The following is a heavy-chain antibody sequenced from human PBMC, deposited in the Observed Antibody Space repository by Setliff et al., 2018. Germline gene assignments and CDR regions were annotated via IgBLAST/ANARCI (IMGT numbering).Heavy chain of an antibody. CDR2: IYIGGSA. D-gene: IGHD1-26*01. CDR3: ARKGISALSGAFDM. J-gene: IGHJ3*02. V-gene: IGHV4-4*07. CDR1: GGSISSYY. Sequence: SETLSLTCTVSGGSISSYYWSWIRQPAGKGLEWIGHIYIGGSANYNPSLKSRVTMSIDTSKNQFSLKLNSVTAADMAAYYCARKGISALSGAFDMWGQGTMVTVSS.